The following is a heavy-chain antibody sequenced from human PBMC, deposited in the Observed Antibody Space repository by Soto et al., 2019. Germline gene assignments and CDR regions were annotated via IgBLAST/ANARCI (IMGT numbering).Heavy chain of an antibody. J-gene: IGHJ4*02. CDR2: IKSKTDGGTT. CDR3: PTDTYCGGDCYPY. D-gene: IGHD2-21*02. Sequence: EVQLVESGGGLVKPGGSLRLSCAASGFTFSNAWMSWVRQAPGKGLEWVGRIKSKTDGGTTDYAAPVKGRFTISRDDSKNTLYLQMNSLKTEDTAVYYCPTDTYCGGDCYPYWGQGTLVTVSS. CDR1: GFTFSNAW. V-gene: IGHV3-15*01.